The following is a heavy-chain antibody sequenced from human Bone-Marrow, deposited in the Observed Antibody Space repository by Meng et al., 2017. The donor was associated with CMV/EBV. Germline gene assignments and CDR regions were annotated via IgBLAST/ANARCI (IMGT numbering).Heavy chain of an antibody. CDR2: ISSSGSTI. CDR3: AREEPAIGWDAFDI. J-gene: IGHJ3*02. CDR1: GGSVSSGNCY. V-gene: IGHV3-11*01. Sequence: GGSLRLSCTVSGGSVSSGNCYWNWIRQHPGKGLEWVSYISSSGSTIYYADSVKGRFTISRDNAKNSLYLQMNSLRAEDTAVYYCAREEPAIGWDAFDIWGQGTMVTFSS. D-gene: IGHD2-2*01.